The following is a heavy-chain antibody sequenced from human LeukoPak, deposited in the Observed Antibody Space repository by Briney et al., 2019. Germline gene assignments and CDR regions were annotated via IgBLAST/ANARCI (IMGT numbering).Heavy chain of an antibody. D-gene: IGHD2-21*02. CDR3: ARTYCGGDCYSPWFDP. J-gene: IGHJ5*02. CDR1: GGSFSGYY. V-gene: IGHV4-59*01. CDR2: IYYSGST. Sequence: SETLSLTCAVYGGSFSGYYWSWIRQPPGKGLEWIGYIYYSGSTNYNPSLKSRVTISVDTSKNQFSLKLSSVTAADTAVYYCARTYCGGDCYSPWFDPWGQGTLVTVSS.